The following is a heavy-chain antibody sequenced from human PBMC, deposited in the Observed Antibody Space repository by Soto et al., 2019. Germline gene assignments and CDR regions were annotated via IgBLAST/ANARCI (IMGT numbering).Heavy chain of an antibody. Sequence: EVQLVESGGGLVQPGGSLRLSCVGSGFTFSSYWMHWVRQAPGKGPVWVSRINPAGSASSYADFVKGRVIVSRDNAKNKLYLEMNSLIADDTAVYYCATGGYSYGWGYWGQGTLVTVSS. CDR1: GFTFSSYW. J-gene: IGHJ4*02. CDR3: ATGGYSYGWGY. CDR2: INPAGSAS. V-gene: IGHV3-74*01. D-gene: IGHD5-18*01.